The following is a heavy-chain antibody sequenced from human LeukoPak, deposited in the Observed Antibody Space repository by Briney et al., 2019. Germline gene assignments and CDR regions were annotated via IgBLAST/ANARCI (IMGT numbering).Heavy chain of an antibody. V-gene: IGHV1-3*01. CDR2: INVASGNR. Sequence: ASVKVSCKASGYTFTSYSIHWVRQAPGQGLEWMGWINVASGNRKYSQKFQGRVIISRDTSASTAYMELSSLRSEDTAVYLCAKVEANNNFDYWGQGTLVTVSS. J-gene: IGHJ4*02. D-gene: IGHD1-26*01. CDR3: AKVEANNNFDY. CDR1: GYTFTSYS.